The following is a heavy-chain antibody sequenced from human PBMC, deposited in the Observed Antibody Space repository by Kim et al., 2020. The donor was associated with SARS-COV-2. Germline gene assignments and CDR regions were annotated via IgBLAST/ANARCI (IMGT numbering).Heavy chain of an antibody. CDR2: IKSKTDGGTT. D-gene: IGHD6-19*01. CDR3: TTWYSSGWYRRPFDY. V-gene: IGHV3-15*01. J-gene: IGHJ4*02. Sequence: GGSLRLSCAASGFTFSNAWMSWVRQAPGKGLEWVGRIKSKTDGGTTDYAAPVKGRFTISRDDSKNTLYLQMNSLKTEDTAVYYCTTWYSSGWYRRPFDYWGQGTLVTVSS. CDR1: GFTFSNAW.